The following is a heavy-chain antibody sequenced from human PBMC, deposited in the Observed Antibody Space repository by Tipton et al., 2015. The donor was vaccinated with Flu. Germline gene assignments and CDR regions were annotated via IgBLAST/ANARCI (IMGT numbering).Heavy chain of an antibody. CDR3: ARVVYYYASRCYPLDT. D-gene: IGHD3-22*01. J-gene: IGHJ5*02. CDR2: IDYTGTT. Sequence: LSLTCTVSRFSISSGDFYWSWIRQPPGKGIEWIGHIDYTGTTYYNPSLQSRVTLSIDTSENQFSLRLSSVTAADATVYYCARVVYYYASRCYPLDTWGQGTPVTVSS. CDR1: RFSISSGDFY. V-gene: IGHV4-31*03.